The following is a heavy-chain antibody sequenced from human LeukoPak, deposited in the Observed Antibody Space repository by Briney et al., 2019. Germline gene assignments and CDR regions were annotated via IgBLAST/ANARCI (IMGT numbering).Heavy chain of an antibody. V-gene: IGHV3-30*02. CDR2: IRYEGSDI. J-gene: IGHJ4*02. CDR3: ARDRNTDFWSGYYTNYFDY. D-gene: IGHD3-3*01. Sequence: GGSLRLSCAASGFIFNNYGMHWVRQSPGKGLEWVAFIRYEGSDIHYADSVEGRFTISRDNAKNSLSLQMSSLRAEDTAVYYCARDRNTDFWSGYYTNYFDYWGQGTLVIVSS. CDR1: GFIFNNYG.